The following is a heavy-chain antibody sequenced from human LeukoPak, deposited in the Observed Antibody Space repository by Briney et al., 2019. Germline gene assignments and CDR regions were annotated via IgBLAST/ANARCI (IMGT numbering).Heavy chain of an antibody. D-gene: IGHD3-16*01. Sequence: GGSLRLSCAASGFTFSSYVMSWVRQAPGKGLEWVSSISDNGDTTYYADSVKGRFTISRDNSKNTLYLQMNSLRAEDTAVYYCAKDQSYAYDYWGQGTLVTVSS. J-gene: IGHJ4*02. V-gene: IGHV3-23*01. CDR2: ISDNGDTT. CDR3: AKDQSYAYDY. CDR1: GFTFSSYV.